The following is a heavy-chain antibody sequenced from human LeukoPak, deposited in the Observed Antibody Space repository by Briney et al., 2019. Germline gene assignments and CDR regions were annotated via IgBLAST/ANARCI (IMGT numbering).Heavy chain of an antibody. CDR1: GGSISSYY. CDR3: ARGLRPPSDAFDI. CDR2: IYYSGST. Sequence: SETLSLTCTVSGGSISSYYWSWIRQPPGKGLEWIGYIYYSGSTNYNPSLKSRVTISVDTSKNQFSLKLSSVTAADTAVYYCARGLRPPSDAFDIWGQGTMVTVSS. V-gene: IGHV4-59*08. J-gene: IGHJ3*02.